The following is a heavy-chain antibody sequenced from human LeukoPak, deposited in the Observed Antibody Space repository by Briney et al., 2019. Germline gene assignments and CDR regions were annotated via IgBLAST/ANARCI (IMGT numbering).Heavy chain of an antibody. V-gene: IGHV4-39*07. D-gene: IGHD6-13*01. Sequence: SETLSLTCTVSGGSISNSGYYWGWIRQPPGKGLEWIGNIYYSGSTYYNPSLKSRVTISVDTSKNQFSLKLSSVTAADTAVYYCARVSSSWYSPFDPWGQGTLVTVSS. CDR2: IYYSGST. CDR3: ARVSSSWYSPFDP. CDR1: GGSISNSGYY. J-gene: IGHJ5*02.